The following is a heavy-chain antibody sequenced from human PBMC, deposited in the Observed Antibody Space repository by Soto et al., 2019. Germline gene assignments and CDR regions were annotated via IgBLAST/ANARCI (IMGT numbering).Heavy chain of an antibody. Sequence: GGSLRLSCTASGFTFGDYAMSWFRQAPGKGLEWVGFIRSKAYGGTTEYAASVKGRFTISRDDSKSIAYLQMNSLKTEDTAVYYCTPDAYITILIVRFDYWGQGTLVTVSS. V-gene: IGHV3-49*03. D-gene: IGHD3-22*01. CDR2: IRSKAYGGTT. J-gene: IGHJ4*01. CDR3: TPDAYITILIVRFDY. CDR1: GFTFGDYA.